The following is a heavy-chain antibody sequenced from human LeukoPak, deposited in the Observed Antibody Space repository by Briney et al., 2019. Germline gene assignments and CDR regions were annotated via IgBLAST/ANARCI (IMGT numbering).Heavy chain of an antibody. J-gene: IGHJ3*02. V-gene: IGHV3-53*01. CDR3: ARSSDYGDYSDAFDI. Sequence: GGSLRLSCAASGFPVRSNYMSWVRQAPGKGLEWVSIIYSDGNTYYADSVKGRFTISRDNSKNTLYLQMNSLRAEDTAVYYCARSSDYGDYSDAFDIWGQGTMVTVSS. CDR1: GFPVRSNY. CDR2: IYSDGNT. D-gene: IGHD4-17*01.